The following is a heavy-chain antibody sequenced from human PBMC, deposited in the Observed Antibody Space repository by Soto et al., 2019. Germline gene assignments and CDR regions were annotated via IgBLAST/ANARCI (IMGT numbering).Heavy chain of an antibody. Sequence: KPSETLSLTCTVSGGSISSSSYYWGWIRQPPGKGLEWIGSIYYSGSTYYNPSLKSRVTISVDTSKNQFSLKLSSVTAADTAVYYCARLHGSGSYYKAYYYYGMDVWGQGTTVTVSS. CDR3: ARLHGSGSYYKAYYYYGMDV. V-gene: IGHV4-39*01. J-gene: IGHJ6*02. D-gene: IGHD3-10*01. CDR2: IYYSGST. CDR1: GGSISSSSYY.